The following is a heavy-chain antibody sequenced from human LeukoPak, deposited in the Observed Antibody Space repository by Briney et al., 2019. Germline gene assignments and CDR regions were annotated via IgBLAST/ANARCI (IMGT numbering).Heavy chain of an antibody. CDR2: INTNTGNP. V-gene: IGHV7-4-1*02. Sequence: ASVKVSCKASGYTFTNYAMNWVRQAPGQGLEWMGWINTNTGNPTYAQGFTGRFVFPLDTSVSTAYLQISSLKAEDTAVYYCARGNRKIAVDIWGQGTLVTVSS. CDR1: GYTFTNYA. J-gene: IGHJ4*02. D-gene: IGHD6-19*01. CDR3: ARGNRKIAVDI.